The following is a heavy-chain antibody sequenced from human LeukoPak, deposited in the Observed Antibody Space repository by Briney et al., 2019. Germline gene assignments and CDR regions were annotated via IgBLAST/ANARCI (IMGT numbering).Heavy chain of an antibody. Sequence: HLGGSLRLSCAASGFTFSGAAMHWVRQASGKGPEWVGHIRSKPNNYATAYAASVKGRFTISRDDSKNTAYLQMNSLKIEDTAVYYCTRPLGAAAGTYFDPWGQGTLVTVSS. J-gene: IGHJ5*02. D-gene: IGHD6-13*01. CDR2: IRSKPNNYAT. CDR1: GFTFSGAA. CDR3: TRPLGAAAGTYFDP. V-gene: IGHV3-73*01.